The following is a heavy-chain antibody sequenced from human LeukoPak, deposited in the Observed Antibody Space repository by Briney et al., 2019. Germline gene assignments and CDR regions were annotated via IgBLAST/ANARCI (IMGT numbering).Heavy chain of an antibody. CDR2: IYYSGST. J-gene: IGHJ2*01. CDR1: GGSISSSSYY. V-gene: IGHV4-61*05. CDR3: ARIPYCGGDCYPYWYFDL. Sequence: SETLSLTCTVSGGSISSSSYYWGWIRQPPGKGLEWIGYIYYSGSTNYNPSLKSRVTISVDTSKNQFSLKLSSVTAADTAVYYCARIPYCGGDCYPYWYFDLWGRGTLVTVSS. D-gene: IGHD2-21*01.